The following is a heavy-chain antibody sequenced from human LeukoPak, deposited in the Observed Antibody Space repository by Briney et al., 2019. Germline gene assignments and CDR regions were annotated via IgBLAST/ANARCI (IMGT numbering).Heavy chain of an antibody. CDR2: IYYSGST. CDR3: ARGGYDFGAFEI. Sequence: SETLSLTCTVSGGSISSGGYYWSWIRQHPGKGLEWIGYIYYSGSTYYNPSLKSRVTISVDRSKNQFSLNLNSVTAADTAVYYCARGGYDFGAFEIWGQGTMVTVSS. CDR1: GGSISSGGYY. D-gene: IGHD5-12*01. J-gene: IGHJ3*02. V-gene: IGHV4-31*03.